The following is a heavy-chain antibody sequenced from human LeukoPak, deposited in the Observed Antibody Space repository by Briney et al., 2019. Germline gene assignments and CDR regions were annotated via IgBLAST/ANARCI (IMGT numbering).Heavy chain of an antibody. V-gene: IGHV3-23*01. CDR3: AKGSGWLLPQYFDF. CDR2: ISGGGGST. J-gene: IGHJ4*02. CDR1: GFTFSSSA. Sequence: GGSLRLSCAASGFTFSSSAMSWVRQAPGKGLEWLSTISGGGGSTYYADSVKGRFTISRDNSKNTLYLHMKSLRAEDTAVNYCAKGSGWLLPQYFDFWGQGTLVTVSS. D-gene: IGHD2-21*01.